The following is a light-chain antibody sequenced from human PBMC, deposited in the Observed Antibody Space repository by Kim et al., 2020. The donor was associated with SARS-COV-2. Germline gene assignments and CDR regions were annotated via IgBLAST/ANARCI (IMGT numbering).Light chain of an antibody. Sequence: PGQTARITCSGDALPKQYAYWYQQKPSQAPVLVIYKDSERPSGIPERFSGSSSGTTVTLTISGVQAEDEADYYCQSADSSGTYTVVFGGGTQLTVL. CDR1: ALPKQY. CDR2: KDS. J-gene: IGLJ2*01. V-gene: IGLV3-25*03. CDR3: QSADSSGTYTVV.